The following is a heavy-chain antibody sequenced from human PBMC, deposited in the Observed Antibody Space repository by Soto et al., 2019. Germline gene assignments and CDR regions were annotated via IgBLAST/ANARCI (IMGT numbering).Heavy chain of an antibody. CDR2: INAGNGNT. J-gene: IGHJ4*02. CDR3: ARVLGVAKGDY. CDR1: GYTFTSYA. Sequence: ASVKVSCKASGYTFTSYAIHWVRQAPGQRLEWMGWINAGNGNTKYSQKFQGRVTITRDTSASTAYMELSSLRSQDAAVYYCARVLGVAKGDYWGQGTLVTVSS. V-gene: IGHV1-3*01. D-gene: IGHD3-3*01.